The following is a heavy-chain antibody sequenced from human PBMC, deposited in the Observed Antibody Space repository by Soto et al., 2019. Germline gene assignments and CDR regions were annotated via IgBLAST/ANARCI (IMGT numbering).Heavy chain of an antibody. D-gene: IGHD6-19*01. V-gene: IGHV1-69*12. CDR3: SRVSYSSGWYFVNDDDYGLDV. J-gene: IGHJ6*02. CDR1: GGTFSSYA. Sequence: QVQLVQSGAEVKKPGSSVKVSCKASGGTFSSYAISWVRQAPGQGLEWMGGIIPIFGTANYAQKFQGRVTITANESTSTAYMELGSVIPEDTAVYYCSRVSYSSGWYFVNDDDYGLDVWGQGTTVTVSS. CDR2: IIPIFGTA.